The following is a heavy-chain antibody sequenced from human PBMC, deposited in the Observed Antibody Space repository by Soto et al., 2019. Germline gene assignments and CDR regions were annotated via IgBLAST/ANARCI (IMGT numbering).Heavy chain of an antibody. V-gene: IGHV3-23*01. J-gene: IGHJ4*02. CDR2: TTGGGGST. CDR3: AKGSAIASPYYFDF. Sequence: GGSLRLSCTASGFTFRTYAMALVRQTPEKGLEWVSATTGGGGSTFHADSVKGRFTISRDNSQNTLYLQMDSLRAEDTAMYYYAKGSAIASPYYFDFWGQGTPVTVSS. CDR1: GFTFRTYA.